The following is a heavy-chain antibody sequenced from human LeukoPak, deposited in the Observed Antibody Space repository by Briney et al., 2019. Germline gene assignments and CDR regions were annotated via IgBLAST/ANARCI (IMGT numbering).Heavy chain of an antibody. D-gene: IGHD4-11*01. CDR1: GFIFSHYG. J-gene: IGHJ4*01. Sequence: GRSLRLSCAASGFIFSHYGMHWVRQAPGKGLEWVAVMWSDGSNRFYADSVKGRFTISRDNSQKTLFLQMNSLRAEDTAIYYCARDAQRGFDYSNSLEYWGHGTLVTVSS. V-gene: IGHV3-33*01. CDR3: ARDAQRGFDYSNSLEY. CDR2: MWSDGSNR.